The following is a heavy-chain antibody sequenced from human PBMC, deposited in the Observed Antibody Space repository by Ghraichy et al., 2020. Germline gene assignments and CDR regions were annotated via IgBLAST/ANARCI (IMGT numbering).Heavy chain of an antibody. CDR2: IYYSASN. V-gene: IGHV4-39*01. CDR3: ERTHNIVDDFDY. CDR1: GGSFSNNNYY. D-gene: IGHD5-12*01. Sequence: SETLSLTCTVSGGSFSNNNYYWSWHGPGPGLERVWIGSIYYSASNYYNPSLRSRVTISVDTSKTQFSLKVSSVTAADTEVYYCERTHNIVDDFDYWGQGTLVTVSS. J-gene: IGHJ4*02.